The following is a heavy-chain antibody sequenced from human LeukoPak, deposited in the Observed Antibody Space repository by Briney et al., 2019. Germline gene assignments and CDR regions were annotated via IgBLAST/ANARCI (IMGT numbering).Heavy chain of an antibody. Sequence: PGGSLRLSCAASGFTVSSNYMSWVRQAPGKGLEWVSAIYSGGSTYYAASVEGRFTISRDSSKNTLNLQMNSLRPEDTAVYYCARTLSGGLSLVLDYWGQGTLVTVSS. D-gene: IGHD1-26*01. CDR2: IYSGGST. CDR1: GFTVSSNY. CDR3: ARTLSGGLSLVLDY. J-gene: IGHJ4*02. V-gene: IGHV3-66*01.